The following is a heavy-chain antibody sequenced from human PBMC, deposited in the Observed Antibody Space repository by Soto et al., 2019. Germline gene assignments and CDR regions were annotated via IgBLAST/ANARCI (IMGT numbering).Heavy chain of an antibody. CDR3: ASFTMARGVISSDY. CDR2: IYYSGST. Sequence: PSETLSLTCTVSGGSISSYYWSWIRQPPGKGLEWIGYIYYSGSTNYNPSLKSRVTISVDTSKNQFSLKLSSVTAADTAVYYCASFTMARGVISSDYWGQGTLVTVSS. V-gene: IGHV4-59*01. D-gene: IGHD3-10*01. J-gene: IGHJ4*02. CDR1: GGSISSYY.